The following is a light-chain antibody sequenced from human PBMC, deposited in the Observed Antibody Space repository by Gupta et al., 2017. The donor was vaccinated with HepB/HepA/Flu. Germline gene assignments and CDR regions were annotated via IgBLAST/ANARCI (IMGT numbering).Light chain of an antibody. V-gene: IGLV2-14*03. CDR2: DVS. J-gene: IGLJ1*01. CDR3: SSYTSSSTHV. Sequence: HSALPPPPSVSCSPGRSITISCTGTSSDVGGYNYVSWYQQHPGKAPKRRMYDVSNRPSGVSNRFSGSKSGNTDSLNISGLQAEDEADDYCSSYTSSSTHVFGTGTKVTV. CDR1: SSDVGGYNY.